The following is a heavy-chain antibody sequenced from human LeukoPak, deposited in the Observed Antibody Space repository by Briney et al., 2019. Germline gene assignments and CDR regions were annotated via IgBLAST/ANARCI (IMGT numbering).Heavy chain of an antibody. CDR2: ISNGGTT. CDR1: VRPIYNYY. CDR3: VRLQPNTGEWAFDN. D-gene: IGHD1-1*01. V-gene: IGHV4-59*01. J-gene: IGHJ3*02. Sequence: SETLSLTCTVSVRPIYNYYWSWMRQSPGEGLEWIGHISNGGTTNYNPSIKSRVTISVDKSKNQLSLKLGSVTAADTAVYHCVRLQPNTGEWAFDNWGQGTLVTVS.